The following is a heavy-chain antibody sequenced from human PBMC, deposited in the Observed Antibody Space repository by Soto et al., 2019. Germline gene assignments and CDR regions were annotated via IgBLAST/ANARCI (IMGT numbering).Heavy chain of an antibody. D-gene: IGHD6-13*01. CDR1: GDSVSSNSAA. V-gene: IGHV6-1*01. CDR3: ARGRPGSSSWYNYCYGMDV. Sequence: SQTLSLTCAISGDSVSSNSAAWNWIRQSPSRGLEWLGRTYYRSKWYNDYAVSVKSRITINPDTSKNQFSLQLNSVTPEDTAVYYCARGRPGSSSWYNYCYGMDVWGQGTTVTVSS. CDR2: TYYRSKWYN. J-gene: IGHJ6*02.